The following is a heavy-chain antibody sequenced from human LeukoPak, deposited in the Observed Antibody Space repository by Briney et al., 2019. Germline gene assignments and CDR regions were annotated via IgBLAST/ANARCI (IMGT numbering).Heavy chain of an antibody. J-gene: IGHJ4*02. CDR3: AKDMKRYCSGGSCPVYFDY. Sequence: GGSLRLSCAASGFTFDDYAMHWVRQAPGKGLEWVSGISWNSGSIGYADSVKGRFTISRDNAKNSLYLQMNSLRAEDTALYYCAKDMKRYCSGGSCPVYFDYWGQGTLVTVSS. V-gene: IGHV3-9*01. D-gene: IGHD2-15*01. CDR1: GFTFDDYA. CDR2: ISWNSGSI.